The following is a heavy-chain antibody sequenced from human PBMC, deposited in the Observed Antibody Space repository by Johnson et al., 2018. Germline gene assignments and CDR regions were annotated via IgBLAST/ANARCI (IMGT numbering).Heavy chain of an antibody. V-gene: IGHV3-7*01. J-gene: IGHJ5*02. D-gene: IGHD5-18*01. Sequence: VQLVQSGGGLVQPGGSLRLSCAASGFTFSSYWMSWVRQAPGKGLEWVANIKQDGSEKYYVDSVKGRFTISRDNAKNSLYLQMNSLTAEDTAGYYWAGEWGYSYGYVRWFDPWGQGTLVTVSS. CDR1: GFTFSSYW. CDR2: IKQDGSEK. CDR3: AGEWGYSYGYVRWFDP.